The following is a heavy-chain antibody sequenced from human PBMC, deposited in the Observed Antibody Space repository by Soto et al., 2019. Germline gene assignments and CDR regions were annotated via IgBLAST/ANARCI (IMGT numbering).Heavy chain of an antibody. D-gene: IGHD4-17*01. V-gene: IGHV3-30-3*01. CDR1: GFTFSSYA. CDR3: ARGSTTVVTSTAGAFDI. J-gene: IGHJ3*02. CDR2: ISYDGSNK. Sequence: ESGGGVVQPGRSLRLSCAASGFTFSSYAMHWVRQAPGKGLEWVAVISYDGSNKYYADSVKGRFTISRDNSKNTLYLQMNSLRAEDTAVYYCARGSTTVVTSTAGAFDIWGQGTMVTVSS.